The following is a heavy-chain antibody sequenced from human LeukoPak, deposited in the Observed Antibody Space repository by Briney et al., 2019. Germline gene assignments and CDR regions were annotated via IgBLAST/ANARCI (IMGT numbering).Heavy chain of an antibody. D-gene: IGHD6-19*01. CDR1: GTTFEDYA. CDR3: AKDQGASGWGAFDY. Sequence: GGSLRVSCAASGTTFEDYAMHWVRQAPGKGLEWVSFISGDGGTTYYADSVKGRFTISRDNSKTSLYLQMNSLRTEDTALYYCAKDQGASGWGAFDYWGQGTLVTVSS. CDR2: ISGDGGTT. V-gene: IGHV3-43*02. J-gene: IGHJ4*02.